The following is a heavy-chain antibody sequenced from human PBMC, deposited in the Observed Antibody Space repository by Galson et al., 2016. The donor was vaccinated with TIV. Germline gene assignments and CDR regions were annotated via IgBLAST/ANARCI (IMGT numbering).Heavy chain of an antibody. Sequence: SLRLSCAASGFSFSRHAMHWVRQAPGKGLEWVAMISYGGTNNNYADSVKGRFTISRDNSKNTVFLQMGSLSAEDTAVYYCARDHTPSIVVASDAFDIWGQGTMVAVSS. J-gene: IGHJ3*02. CDR2: ISYGGTNN. V-gene: IGHV3-30*15. CDR1: GFSFSRHA. D-gene: IGHD3-22*01. CDR3: ARDHTPSIVVASDAFDI.